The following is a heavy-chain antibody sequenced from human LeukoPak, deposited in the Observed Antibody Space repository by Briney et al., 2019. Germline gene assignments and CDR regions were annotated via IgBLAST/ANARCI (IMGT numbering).Heavy chain of an antibody. CDR3: ARVFDS. J-gene: IGHJ4*02. CDR2: IFCTGKT. V-gene: IGHV4-39*07. CDR1: GGVVSTSDYY. Sequence: SETLSLTCTVSGGVVSTSDYYWGWIRQSPGKGLEWIGDIFCTGKTNYNPSLKGRATISLDTSKNQFSLRLTSVTAADTAVYFCARVFDSWGQGKLVTVSS.